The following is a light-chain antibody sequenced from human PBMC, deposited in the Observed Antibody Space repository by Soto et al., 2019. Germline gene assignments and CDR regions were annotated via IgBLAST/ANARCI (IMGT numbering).Light chain of an antibody. Sequence: QSVLTQSASVSGCPGQSITISCTGTSSDVGNYNYVSWYQQHPGEVPKLIIFNVNNRPSGVSNRFSGSKSGNTASLTISGLQAEDEADYYCSSFTSSTTYVFGTGTKVT. CDR1: SSDVGNYNY. J-gene: IGLJ1*01. CDR3: SSFTSSTTYV. CDR2: NVN. V-gene: IGLV2-14*01.